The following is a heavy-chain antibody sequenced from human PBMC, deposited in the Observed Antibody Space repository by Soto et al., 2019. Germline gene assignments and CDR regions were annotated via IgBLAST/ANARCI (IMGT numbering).Heavy chain of an antibody. V-gene: IGHV2-70*04. CDR1: GFSLSTIGMR. Sequence: SGPTLVNPTQTLTLTCTFSGFSLSTIGMRVSWIRQPPGKALEWLARIDWDDDKLYSTSLKTRLTISKDTSKNQVVLTMTNMDPVDTATYYCARSIVAAGNRWFEPWGQGTLVTVSS. D-gene: IGHD6-13*01. CDR2: IDWDDDK. J-gene: IGHJ5*02. CDR3: ARSIVAAGNRWFEP.